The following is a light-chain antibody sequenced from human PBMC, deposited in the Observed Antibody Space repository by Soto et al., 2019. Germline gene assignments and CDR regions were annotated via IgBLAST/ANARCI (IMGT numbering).Light chain of an antibody. J-gene: IGKJ1*01. V-gene: IGKV3-20*01. CDR1: QSLSSSQ. Sequence: EIVLTQSPATLSVSPGERATLSCMHSQSLSSSQLEGYKQQPGQDKRLLIHDASSRATGISDRFTGIGSGTEFTLTITTLEPEDFAVYYCQQYGSSPRTFGLGTKVDIK. CDR2: DAS. CDR3: QQYGSSPRT.